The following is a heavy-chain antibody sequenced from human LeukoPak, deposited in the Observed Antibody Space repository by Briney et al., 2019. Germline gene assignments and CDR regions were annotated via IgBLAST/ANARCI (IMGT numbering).Heavy chain of an antibody. CDR2: INSDARST. Sequence: GGSLRLSCAASGFTFSNYWMLWVRQAPGKGLVWDSRINSDARSTSYADSVKGRFTISRDNAKNTLYLQMNSLRAEDTAVYYCARGADTGYTSDSWGQGTLVTVSS. J-gene: IGHJ5*02. D-gene: IGHD3-9*01. CDR3: ARGADTGYTSDS. CDR1: GFTFSNYW. V-gene: IGHV3-74*01.